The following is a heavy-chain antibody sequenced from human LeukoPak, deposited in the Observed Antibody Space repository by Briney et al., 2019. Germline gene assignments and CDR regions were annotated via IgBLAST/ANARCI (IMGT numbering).Heavy chain of an antibody. D-gene: IGHD3-22*01. V-gene: IGHV5-51*01. Sequence: GESLKISCKGSGYSFTSYWIGWVRQMPGKGLEWMGIIYPGDSDTRYSPSFQGQVTISADKSISTAYLQWSSLKASDTAMYYCARHGLYYDSRVNLDYWGQGTLVTVSS. CDR1: GYSFTSYW. CDR2: IYPGDSDT. CDR3: ARHGLYYDSRVNLDY. J-gene: IGHJ4*02.